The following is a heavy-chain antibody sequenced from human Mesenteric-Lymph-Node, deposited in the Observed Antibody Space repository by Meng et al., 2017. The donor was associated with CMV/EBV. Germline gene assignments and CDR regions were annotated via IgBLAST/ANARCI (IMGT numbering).Heavy chain of an antibody. CDR1: GFTFSTYW. CDR3: AKTHDLMNWFDP. J-gene: IGHJ5*02. D-gene: IGHD2-21*02. V-gene: IGHV3-7*01. Sequence: GGSLRLSCAASGFTFSTYWMSWVRQAPGKGLEWVANIKEDGIEKYYVDSVRGRFTVSRDNAKDSLYLQMNSLRAEDTAVYYCAKTHDLMNWFDPWGQGTLVTVSS. CDR2: IKEDGIEK.